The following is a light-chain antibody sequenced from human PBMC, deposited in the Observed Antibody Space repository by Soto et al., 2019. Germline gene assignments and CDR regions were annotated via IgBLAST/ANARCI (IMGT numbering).Light chain of an antibody. J-gene: IGLJ1*01. V-gene: IGLV1-40*01. CDR1: SSNIGAGYD. Sequence: QSVLTQPPSVSGAPGQRVTISCTGSSSNIGAGYDVHWYQHLPGTAPKLLIYGNNYRPSGVPDRFSGSKSGTSASLAITGLQADDEADYYCQSYGNSLTGLHVFGTGTKLTVL. CDR2: GNN. CDR3: QSYGNSLTGLHV.